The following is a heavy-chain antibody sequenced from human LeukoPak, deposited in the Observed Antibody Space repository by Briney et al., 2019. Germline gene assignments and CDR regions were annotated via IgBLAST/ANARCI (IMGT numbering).Heavy chain of an antibody. V-gene: IGHV3-23*01. CDR3: VKFRGIQHYNYHMDV. D-gene: IGHD3-10*01. CDR1: GFTFSSYA. CDR2: PTGSGGNT. Sequence: GGSLRLSCAASGFTFSSYAMSWVRQAPGKGLEWVSGPTGSGGNTYYADSVKGRFTISRDNSKNTLSLQMNSLRAEDAVVYYCVKFRGIQHYNYHMDVWGKGTTVTVSS. J-gene: IGHJ6*03.